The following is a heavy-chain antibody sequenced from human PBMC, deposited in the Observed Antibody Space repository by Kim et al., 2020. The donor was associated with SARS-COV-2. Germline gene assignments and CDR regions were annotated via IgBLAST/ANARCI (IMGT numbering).Heavy chain of an antibody. J-gene: IGHJ6*01. Sequence: GGSLRLSCAASGFSFNGYCINWIRHAPGKGLEWISNINSGGTTTTYADSVKGRFIISSDNAKKSLYLQMNSLRAEDTAVYYCARRCSYLQLDNNNYGIDV. D-gene: IGHD2-15*01. V-gene: IGHV3-11*01. CDR1: GFSFNGYC. CDR2: INSGGTTT. CDR3: ARRCSYLQLDNNNYGIDV.